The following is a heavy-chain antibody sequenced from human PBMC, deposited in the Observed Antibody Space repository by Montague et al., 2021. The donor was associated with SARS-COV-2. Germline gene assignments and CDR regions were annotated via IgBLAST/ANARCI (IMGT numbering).Heavy chain of an antibody. V-gene: IGHV4-34*01. D-gene: IGHD3-22*01. CDR2: INHSGSI. CDR3: ARVPDYYGSSGYYFDAFDI. J-gene: IGHJ3*02. Sequence: SETLSLTCAVYGGSFSGYYWSWIRQPPGKGLEWIGEINHSGSINYSPSLKSRVTISVDTSKNQFSLKLNSVTAADTAVYYCARVPDYYGSSGYYFDAFDIWGQGTMVTVSS. CDR1: GGSFSGYY.